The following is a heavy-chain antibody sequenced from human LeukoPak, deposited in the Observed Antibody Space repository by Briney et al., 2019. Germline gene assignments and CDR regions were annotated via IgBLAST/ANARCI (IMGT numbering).Heavy chain of an antibody. CDR2: ITSGSGYI. CDR1: GFTFSTYT. Sequence: PGGSLRLSCVASGFTFSTYTMNWVRQAPGKGLEWVSSITSGSGYIYYADSVKGRFTISRDNAKNSLYLQMNSLRAEDTAVYYCARDLLDDSSGYYYGPERPPIDYWGQGTLVTVSS. J-gene: IGHJ4*02. D-gene: IGHD3-22*01. CDR3: ARDLLDDSSGYYYGPERPPIDY. V-gene: IGHV3-21*01.